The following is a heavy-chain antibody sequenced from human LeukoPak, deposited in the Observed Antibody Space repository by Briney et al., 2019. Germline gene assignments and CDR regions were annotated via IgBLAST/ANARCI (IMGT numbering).Heavy chain of an antibody. Sequence: PGESLRLSCAASGFTFSSYWMHWVRQAPGKGLVWVSRVNPQGSGTSYTDSVKGRFTISRGNAKDALHLRMDNLRVEDTAVYYCARARWSSTGWFLGYWGQGTLVTVSS. V-gene: IGHV3-74*01. D-gene: IGHD6-19*01. CDR3: ARARWSSTGWFLGY. CDR1: GFTFSSYW. J-gene: IGHJ4*02. CDR2: VNPQGSGT.